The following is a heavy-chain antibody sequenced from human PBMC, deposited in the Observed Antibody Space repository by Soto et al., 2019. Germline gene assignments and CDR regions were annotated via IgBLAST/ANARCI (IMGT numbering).Heavy chain of an antibody. D-gene: IGHD6-6*01. J-gene: IGHJ3*02. V-gene: IGHV3-21*01. CDR1: GFTFSSYS. CDR3: ARDATYRSSAFDI. Sequence: LRLSCAASGFTFSSYSMNWVRQAPGKGLDWVSSISSSSSYIYYSDSVKGRFTISRDHAKNSLYLQMNSLRAEDTAVYYCARDATYRSSAFDILGRRKMVAV. CDR2: ISSSSSYI.